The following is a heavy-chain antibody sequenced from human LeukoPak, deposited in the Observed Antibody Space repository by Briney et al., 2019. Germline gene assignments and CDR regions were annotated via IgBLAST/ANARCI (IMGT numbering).Heavy chain of an antibody. CDR2: INHSGST. J-gene: IGHJ4*02. Sequence: PSETLSLTCAVYGGSFSDYYWSWIRQPPGKGLEWIGEINHSGSTNYNPSLKSRVTISVDTSKNQFSLKLSSVTAADTAVYYCARGLYSSSFDYWGQGTLVTVSS. D-gene: IGHD6-6*01. CDR3: ARGLYSSSFDY. CDR1: GGSFSDYY. V-gene: IGHV4-34*01.